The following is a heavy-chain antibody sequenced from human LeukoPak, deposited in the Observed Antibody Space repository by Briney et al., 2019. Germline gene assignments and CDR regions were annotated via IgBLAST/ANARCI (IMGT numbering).Heavy chain of an antibody. CDR3: ARIPSYHETTAFYSDY. V-gene: IGHV3-21*01. CDR1: GFTFSTYS. D-gene: IGHD1-7*01. Sequence: PGGSLRLSRAASGFTFSTYSLNWVRQAPGQGLEWVSSITSTSSSIFYADSRKGPLTIYTANAQSSLYLQMNTLRAADMSLYDCARIPSYHETTAFYSDYWGQGTLVTVSS. J-gene: IGHJ4*02. CDR2: ITSTSSSI.